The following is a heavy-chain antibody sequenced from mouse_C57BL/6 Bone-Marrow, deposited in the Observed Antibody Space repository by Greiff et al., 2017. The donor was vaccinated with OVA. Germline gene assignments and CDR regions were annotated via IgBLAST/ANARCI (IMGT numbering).Heavy chain of an antibody. Sequence: VQLQQSGAELVRPGTSVKVSCKASGYAFTNYLIEWVKQRPGQGLEWIGVINPGSGGTNYNEKFKGKATLTADKSSSTAYMQLSSLTSEDSAVYFCARSRDQATDFDYWGQGTTLTVSS. CDR3: ARSRDQATDFDY. J-gene: IGHJ2*01. D-gene: IGHD3-2*02. V-gene: IGHV1-54*01. CDR1: GYAFTNYL. CDR2: INPGSGGT.